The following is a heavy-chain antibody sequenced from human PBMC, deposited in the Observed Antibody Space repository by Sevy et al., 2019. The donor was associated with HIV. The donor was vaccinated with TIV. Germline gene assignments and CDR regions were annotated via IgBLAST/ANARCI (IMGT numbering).Heavy chain of an antibody. D-gene: IGHD6-13*01. V-gene: IGHV1-8*01. CDR2: MNPNSGNT. Sequence: ASVKVSCKASGYTFTSYDINWVRQATGQGLERMGWMNPNSGNTDYAQKFQGRVTITRNTSIIPAYMELSSLTSADTAVYYCARDISSSWQSSWFDYWGQGTLVTVSS. CDR1: GYTFTSYD. CDR3: ARDISSSWQSSWFDY. J-gene: IGHJ4*02.